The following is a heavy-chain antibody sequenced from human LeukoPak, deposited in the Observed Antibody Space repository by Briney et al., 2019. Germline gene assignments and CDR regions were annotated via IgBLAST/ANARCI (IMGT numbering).Heavy chain of an antibody. V-gene: IGHV5-51*01. Sequence: GESLKISRKGSGYSFTSYWIGWVPQMPRKGLEWMGIIYPGDSDTRYSPSFQGQVTISADKSISTAYLQWSSLKASDTAMYYCARNYYSSSWSDWGQGTLVTVSS. CDR1: GYSFTSYW. D-gene: IGHD6-13*01. J-gene: IGHJ4*02. CDR3: ARNYYSSSWSD. CDR2: IYPGDSDT.